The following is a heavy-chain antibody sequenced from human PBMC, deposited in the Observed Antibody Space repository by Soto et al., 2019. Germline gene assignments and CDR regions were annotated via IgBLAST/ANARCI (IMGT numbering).Heavy chain of an antibody. V-gene: IGHV4-34*01. D-gene: IGHD3-3*01. CDR2: INHSGST. CDR3: ARAWYYDFWSGNSNWFDP. Sequence: SETLSLTCAVYGGSFSGYYWSWIRQPPGKGLEWIGEINHSGSTNYNPSLKSRVTISVDTSKNQFSLKLSSVTAADTAVYYCARAWYYDFWSGNSNWFDPWGQGTLVTVSS. J-gene: IGHJ5*02. CDR1: GGSFSGYY.